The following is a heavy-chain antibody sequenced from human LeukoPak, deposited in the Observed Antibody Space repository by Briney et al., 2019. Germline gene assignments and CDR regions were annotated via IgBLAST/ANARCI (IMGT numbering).Heavy chain of an antibody. CDR1: GGSISSYY. CDR2: IYYSGST. D-gene: IGHD2-21*02. CDR3: ARGRRAYCGGDCYSLAFDI. J-gene: IGHJ3*02. Sequence: SETLSLTCTVSGGSISSYYWSWIRQPPGKGLEWIGNIYYSGSTNYNPSLKSRVTISVDTSKNQFSLKLSSVTAADTAVYYCARGRRAYCGGDCYSLAFDIWGQGTMVTVSS. V-gene: IGHV4-59*12.